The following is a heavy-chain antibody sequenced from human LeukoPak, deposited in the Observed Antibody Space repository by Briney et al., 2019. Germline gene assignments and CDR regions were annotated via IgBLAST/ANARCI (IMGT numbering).Heavy chain of an antibody. D-gene: IGHD3-3*01. CDR3: AKARPFWSGKRSDYYYYYYMDV. CDR2: ISGSGGST. CDR1: GFTFSSYA. J-gene: IGHJ6*03. Sequence: GGSLRLSCAAPGFTFSSYAMSWVRQAPGKGLEWVSAISGSGGSTYYADSVKGRFTISRDNSKNTLYLQMNSLRAEDTAVYYCAKARPFWSGKRSDYYYYYYMDVWGKGTTVTVSS. V-gene: IGHV3-23*01.